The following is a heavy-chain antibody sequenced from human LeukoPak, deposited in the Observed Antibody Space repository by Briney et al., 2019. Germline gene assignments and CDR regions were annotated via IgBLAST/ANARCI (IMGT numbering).Heavy chain of an antibody. Sequence: GESLKISCKGSGYSFSCYWISWVRQMPGKGLEWMGRIDPGDSFTKYRPSLEGQVTISADKSISTAYLQWSSLKASDTAMYYCARRSTNPFWYFDLWGRGTLITVSS. J-gene: IGHJ2*01. CDR3: ARRSTNPFWYFDL. V-gene: IGHV5-10-1*04. CDR1: GYSFSCYW. D-gene: IGHD1-26*01. CDR2: IDPGDSFT.